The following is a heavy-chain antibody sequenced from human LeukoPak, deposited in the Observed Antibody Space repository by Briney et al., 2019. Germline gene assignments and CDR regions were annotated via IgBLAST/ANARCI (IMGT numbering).Heavy chain of an antibody. V-gene: IGHV4-34*01. D-gene: IGHD5-18*01. CDR2: INHSGST. Sequence: SETLSLTCAVYGGSFSGYYWSWIRQPPGKGLEWIGEINHSGSTNYNPSLKSRVTISVDTSKNQFSLKLSSVTAADTAVYYCGRGGYSIDYWGQGTLVTVSS. J-gene: IGHJ4*02. CDR1: GGSFSGYY. CDR3: GRGGYSIDY.